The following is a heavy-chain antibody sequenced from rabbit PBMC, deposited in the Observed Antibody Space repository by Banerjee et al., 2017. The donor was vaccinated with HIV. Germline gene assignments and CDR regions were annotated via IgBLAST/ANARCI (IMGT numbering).Heavy chain of an antibody. CDR1: GFSFSSNP. J-gene: IGHJ4*01. Sequence: QEQLEESGGDLVKPEGSLTLTCTASGFSFSSNPMCWVRQAPGKGLEWIACIYAGSSGSTYYASWAKGRFTISKTSSTTVTLQMTSLTAADTATYFCARGYAGSGFYSYYFNLWGPGTLVTDS. CDR3: ARGYAGSGFYSYYFNL. CDR2: IYAGSSGST. D-gene: IGHD8-1*01. V-gene: IGHV1S45*01.